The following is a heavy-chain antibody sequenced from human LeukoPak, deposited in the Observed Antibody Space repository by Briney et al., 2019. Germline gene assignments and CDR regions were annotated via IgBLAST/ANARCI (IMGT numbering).Heavy chain of an antibody. D-gene: IGHD3-22*01. J-gene: IGHJ4*02. CDR1: GYTFTSYD. V-gene: IGHV1-8*01. CDR2: MNPNSGNT. CDR3: ARAVGLFDSSAFRY. Sequence: ASVKVSCKASGYTFTSYDINWVRQATGQGPEWMGWMNPNSGNTGYAQKFQGRVTMTRDTSTTTAYLELSGLTSEDTAVYYCARAVGLFDSSAFRYWGQGTLVTVSS.